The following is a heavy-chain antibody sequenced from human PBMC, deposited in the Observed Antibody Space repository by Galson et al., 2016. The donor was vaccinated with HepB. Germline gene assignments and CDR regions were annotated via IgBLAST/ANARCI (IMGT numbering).Heavy chain of an antibody. V-gene: IGHV1-3*04. J-gene: IGHJ4*02. Sequence: SVKVSCKASGYTFMDYSMHWVRQAPGQRPEWMGWVNIGNSNTKYSQKFQGRVTFTRDIFANTAYMELSSLRSEDTAVYYCARHDSNSLYGHIDYWGQGALVTVSS. D-gene: IGHD4-11*01. CDR2: VNIGNSNT. CDR3: ARHDSNSLYGHIDY. CDR1: GYTFMDYS.